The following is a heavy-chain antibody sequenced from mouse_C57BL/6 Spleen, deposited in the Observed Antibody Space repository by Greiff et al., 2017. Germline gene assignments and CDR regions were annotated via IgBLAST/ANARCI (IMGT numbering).Heavy chain of an antibody. D-gene: IGHD1-1*01. J-gene: IGHJ2*01. CDR1: GYSITSGYY. Sequence: EVKLQESGPGLVKPSQSLSLTCSVTGYSITSGYYWNWIRQFPGNKLEWMGYISYDGSNNYNPSLKNRISITRDTSKNQFFLKLNSVTTEDTATYYCARGDYGSSWDYWGQGTTLTVSS. CDR3: ARGDYGSSWDY. CDR2: ISYDGSN. V-gene: IGHV3-6*01.